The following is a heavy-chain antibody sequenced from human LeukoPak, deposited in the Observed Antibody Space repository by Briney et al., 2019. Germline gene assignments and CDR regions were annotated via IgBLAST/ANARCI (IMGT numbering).Heavy chain of an antibody. CDR1: GFTFSNYA. D-gene: IGHD3-22*01. CDR3: AKDGVSTGYCFDI. CDR2: ISGRGST. V-gene: IGHV3-23*01. J-gene: IGHJ4*02. Sequence: PGGSLRHSCLASGFTFSNYAMSWVRQAPGKGLEWVSTISGRGSTNYADSVKGRFTISRDNSENTLYVQMTSLRAEDTAIYYCAKDGVSTGYCFDIWGQGTLVPVSS.